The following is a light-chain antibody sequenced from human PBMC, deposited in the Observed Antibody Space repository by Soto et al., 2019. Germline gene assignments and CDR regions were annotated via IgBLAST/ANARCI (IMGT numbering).Light chain of an antibody. V-gene: IGLV2-14*01. J-gene: IGLJ3*02. CDR3: SSYTSSNSVV. CDR1: SNDVGDYNY. Sequence: QSALTQPASVSGSPGQSITISCTGTSNDVGDYNYVSWYQLHPGKAPKLMIYDVSSRPSGVSDRFSGSKFGNTASLTVSGLQAEDEADYYCSSYTSSNSVVFGGGTTLTVL. CDR2: DVS.